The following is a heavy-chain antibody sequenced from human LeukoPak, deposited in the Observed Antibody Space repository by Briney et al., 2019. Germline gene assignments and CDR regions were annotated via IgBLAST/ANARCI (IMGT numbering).Heavy chain of an antibody. D-gene: IGHD1-26*01. J-gene: IGHJ4*02. CDR1: EFTFSSYW. V-gene: IGHV3-74*01. Sequence: GGSLRLSCAASEFTFSSYWMHWVRQAPGKGLVWVSRIGSDESSIRYADSVKGRFSTSRDNAKNTLYLQMNSLRAEDTAVYYCASGRLVGAPDYWGQGTLVTVSS. CDR3: ASGRLVGAPDY. CDR2: IGSDESSI.